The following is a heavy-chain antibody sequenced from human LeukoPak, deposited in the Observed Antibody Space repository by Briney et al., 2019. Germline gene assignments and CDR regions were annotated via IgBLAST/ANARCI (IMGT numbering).Heavy chain of an antibody. Sequence: PSETLSPTCTVSGGSISSYYWSWIRQPPGKGLEWIGYIYYSGSTNYNPSLKSRVTISVDTSKNQFSLKLSSVTAADTAVYYCARAPGGYDILTGYQSLYLFDYWGQGTLVTVSS. V-gene: IGHV4-59*01. J-gene: IGHJ4*02. D-gene: IGHD3-9*01. CDR1: GGSISSYY. CDR2: IYYSGST. CDR3: ARAPGGYDILTGYQSLYLFDY.